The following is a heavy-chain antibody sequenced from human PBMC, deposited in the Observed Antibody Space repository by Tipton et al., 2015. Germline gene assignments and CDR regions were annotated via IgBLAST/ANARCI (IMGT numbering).Heavy chain of an antibody. J-gene: IGHJ4*02. D-gene: IGHD3-10*01. CDR1: GYSISSGYY. V-gene: IGHV4-38-2*01. Sequence: LRLSCAVSGYSISSGYYWGWIRQPPGKGLEWIGSIYHRGDTNYNPSLKSRVTISLDTSKNQFSLKLNSVTAADTAVYYCARGLLLWLGMTDYWGQGTLVTVSS. CDR2: IYHRGDT. CDR3: ARGLLLWLGMTDY.